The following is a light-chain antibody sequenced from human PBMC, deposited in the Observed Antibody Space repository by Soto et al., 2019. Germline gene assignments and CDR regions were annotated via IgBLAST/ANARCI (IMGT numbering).Light chain of an antibody. CDR1: QSISNY. CDR3: QLSYNIPPT. V-gene: IGKV1-39*01. J-gene: IGKJ5*01. CDR2: AAT. Sequence: IQMTHSPYSLSSSLGDIVTLTCLASQSISNYLNWYQQKAGMAPKLLIYAATTLQRGVPSRFSGSGSGTDFTLTITSLQPEDFAIYFCQLSYNIPPTFGHGTRLEI.